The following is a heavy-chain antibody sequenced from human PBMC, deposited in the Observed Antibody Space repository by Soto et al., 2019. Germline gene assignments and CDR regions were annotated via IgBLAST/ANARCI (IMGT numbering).Heavy chain of an antibody. CDR3: ARGDEVSGTYGMDV. Sequence: QVPLVESGGGVVQPGRSLRLSCAASGFTFSSYAMHWVRQAPGKGLEWVAVISYDGSNKYYADSVKGRFTISRDNSKNTLYLQMNSLRAEDTAVYYCARGDEVSGTYGMDVWGQGTTVTVSS. D-gene: IGHD1-7*01. CDR1: GFTFSSYA. V-gene: IGHV3-30-3*01. CDR2: ISYDGSNK. J-gene: IGHJ6*02.